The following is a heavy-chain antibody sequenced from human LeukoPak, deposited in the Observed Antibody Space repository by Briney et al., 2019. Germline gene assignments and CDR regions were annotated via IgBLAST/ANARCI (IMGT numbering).Heavy chain of an antibody. D-gene: IGHD3-10*01. J-gene: IGHJ6*04. Sequence: SETLSLTCAVYGGSFSGYYWSWISQPQGKGLEWVGEINHSGSTNYNPSLKSRVTISVDTSKYQFSLKLSSVTAADTAVYYCARWSGGSGSYHLVNYGMDVWGKGTTVTVSS. CDR2: INHSGST. V-gene: IGHV4-34*01. CDR1: GGSFSGYY. CDR3: ARWSGGSGSYHLVNYGMDV.